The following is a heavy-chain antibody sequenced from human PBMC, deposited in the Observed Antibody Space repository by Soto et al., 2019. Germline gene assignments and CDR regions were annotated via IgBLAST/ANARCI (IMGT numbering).Heavy chain of an antibody. CDR3: ARGYSSGYYYGGSDFDY. J-gene: IGHJ4*02. CDR1: GYTFTSYG. CDR2: ISAYNGNT. D-gene: IGHD3-22*01. Sequence: ASVKVSCKASGYTFTSYGISWVRQAPGQGLEWMGWISAYNGNTNYAQKLQGRVTMTTDTSMSTAYMELRSLRSDDTAVYYCARGYSSGYYYGGSDFDYWGQGTLVTVSS. V-gene: IGHV1-18*04.